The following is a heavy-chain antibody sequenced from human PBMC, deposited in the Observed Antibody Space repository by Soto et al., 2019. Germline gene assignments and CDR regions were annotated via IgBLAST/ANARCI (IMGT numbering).Heavy chain of an antibody. CDR3: ARGGYYDSSGSRNFHYYGMDV. D-gene: IGHD3-22*01. CDR2: ISPYNDYT. Sequence: GASVKVSCKASGYTFSSYGISWVRQAPGQGLEWLRWISPYNDYTYYAQKLQGRVTMTTDTSTRTAYMALRSLRSDDTAIYFCARGGYYDSSGSRNFHYYGMDVWGQGTTVTVSS. J-gene: IGHJ6*02. CDR1: GYTFSSYG. V-gene: IGHV1-18*01.